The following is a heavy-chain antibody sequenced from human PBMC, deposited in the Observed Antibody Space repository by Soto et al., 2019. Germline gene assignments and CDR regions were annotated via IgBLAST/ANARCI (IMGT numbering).Heavy chain of an antibody. CDR2: ISYDGSNK. CDR3: AKDHKTTSYYYYGMDV. D-gene: IGHD1-26*01. Sequence: LGGSLRLSCAASGFTFSSYGMHWVRQAPGKGLEWVAVISYDGSNKYYADSVKGRFTISRDNSKNTLYLQMNSLRAEDTAVYYCAKDHKTTSYYYYGMDVWGQGTTVTVSS. J-gene: IGHJ6*02. CDR1: GFTFSSYG. V-gene: IGHV3-30*18.